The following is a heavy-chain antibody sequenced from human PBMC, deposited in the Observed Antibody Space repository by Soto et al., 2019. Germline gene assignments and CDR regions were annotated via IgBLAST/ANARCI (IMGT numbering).Heavy chain of an antibody. J-gene: IGHJ4*02. CDR2: INESGST. Sequence: QVQLQQWGAGLVKPSETLSLSCAVYGQSFSGHSWAWIRQPPGKGLEWLGEINESGSTYYNPSLTSRVTISTYTSKNQFALKLSSVSAADTAAYFCARGSGIVALPGELEDVKYDYWGQGTLVNVSS. D-gene: IGHD1-1*01. CDR3: ARGSGIVALPGELEDVKYDY. CDR1: GQSFSGHS. V-gene: IGHV4-34*01.